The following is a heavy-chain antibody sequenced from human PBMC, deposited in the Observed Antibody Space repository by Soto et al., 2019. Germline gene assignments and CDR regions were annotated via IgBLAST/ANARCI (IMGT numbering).Heavy chain of an antibody. CDR2: IYYSGST. CDR3: ARVRLWELYAYYSYYYMDV. V-gene: IGHV4-59*01. CDR1: GGSISSYY. J-gene: IGHJ6*03. Sequence: PSETLSLTCTVSGGSISSYYWSWIRQPPGKGLEWIGYIYYSGSTNYNPSLKSRVTISVDTSKNQFSLKLSSVTAADTAVYYCARVRLWELYAYYSYYYMDVWRNGTPGTVSS. D-gene: IGHD3-10*01.